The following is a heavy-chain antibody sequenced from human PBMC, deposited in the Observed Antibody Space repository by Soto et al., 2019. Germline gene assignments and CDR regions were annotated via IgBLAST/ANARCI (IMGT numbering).Heavy chain of an antibody. CDR2: INPSGGST. D-gene: IGHD2-21*02. J-gene: IGHJ6*02. CDR3: ARDLGRSNCYPTTCYYGMDV. V-gene: IGHV1-46*03. Sequence: QVQLVQSGAEVKKPGASVKVSCKASGYTFTSYYMHWVRQAPGQGLEWMGIINPSGGSTSYAQKFQGRVTMTRDTSTSTVYMELSSLRSEDTAVYYCARDLGRSNCYPTTCYYGMDVWGQGTTVTVSS. CDR1: GYTFTSYY.